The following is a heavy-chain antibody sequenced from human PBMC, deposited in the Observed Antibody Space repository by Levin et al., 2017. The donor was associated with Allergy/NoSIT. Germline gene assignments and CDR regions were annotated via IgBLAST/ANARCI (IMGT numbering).Heavy chain of an antibody. CDR2: IYSGGST. CDR3: ARDLYGDYVGS. Sequence: GESLKISCAASGFTVSDNYMSWVRQAPGKGLEWVSVIYSGGSTYYADSVKGRFTISRDNSKNTLHLQMNSLRVEDTAMYYCARDLYGDYVGSWGQGTLVTVSS. D-gene: IGHD4-17*01. J-gene: IGHJ4*02. CDR1: GFTVSDNY. V-gene: IGHV3-53*01.